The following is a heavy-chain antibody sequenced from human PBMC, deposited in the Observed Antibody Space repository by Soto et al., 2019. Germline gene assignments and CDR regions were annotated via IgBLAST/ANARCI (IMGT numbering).Heavy chain of an antibody. D-gene: IGHD3-3*01. CDR1: GYTLTGYY. J-gene: IGHJ3*02. V-gene: IGHV1-2*02. CDR3: ARAYYDFWSGYGANDAFDI. CDR2: INPNSGGT. Sequence: QVQLVQSGAEVKKPGASVKVSCKASGYTLTGYYMNWVRQAPGQGLEWMGWINPNSGGTNYAQKFQARVTMTRDTSISTAYMELSRLTSDDTAVYYCARAYYDFWSGYGANDAFDIWGQGTMVIVSS.